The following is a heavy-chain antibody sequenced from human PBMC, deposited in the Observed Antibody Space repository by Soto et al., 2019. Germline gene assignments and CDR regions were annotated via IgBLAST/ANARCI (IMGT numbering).Heavy chain of an antibody. Sequence: PGESLKISCKGSGYSFTTYWIGWVRQMPGKGLEWMGIIYPGDSDTRYSPSFQGQVTISADKSISTAYLQWSSLKASDTAMYYCARLSCDSSGYFYCYFDYWGQGALVTV. V-gene: IGHV5-51*01. CDR2: IYPGDSDT. CDR3: ARLSCDSSGYFYCYFDY. CDR1: GYSFTTYW. D-gene: IGHD3-22*01. J-gene: IGHJ4*02.